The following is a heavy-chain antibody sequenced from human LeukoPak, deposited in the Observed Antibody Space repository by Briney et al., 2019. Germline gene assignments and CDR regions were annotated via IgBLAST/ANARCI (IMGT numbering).Heavy chain of an antibody. J-gene: IGHJ4*02. D-gene: IGHD4-23*01. CDR3: ARLSGNLDY. CDR2: MNPQSAAT. V-gene: IGHV1-2*02. CDR1: GYTFTGYY. Sequence: ASVKVSCKSSGYTFTGYYIHWVRQAPGQGLEWMGWMNPQSAATNYEQKFQGRVTMTRDTSISTAYMELSRLRSDDTAVYYCARLSGNLDYWGQGTLVTVSS.